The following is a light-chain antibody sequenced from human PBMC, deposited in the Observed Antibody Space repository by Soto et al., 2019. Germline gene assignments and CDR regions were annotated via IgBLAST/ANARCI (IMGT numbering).Light chain of an antibody. Sequence: AMRVNHCGSPLTTTKRDRVTITCRASQGISSYLAWYQQKPGKAPKLLIYAASTLQSGVPSRFSGSGSGTDFTLTISCLQSEDFATYYCQQYYSYPRTFGQGTKV. CDR3: QQYYSYPRT. CDR1: QGISSY. V-gene: IGKV1-8*01. J-gene: IGKJ1*01. CDR2: AAS.